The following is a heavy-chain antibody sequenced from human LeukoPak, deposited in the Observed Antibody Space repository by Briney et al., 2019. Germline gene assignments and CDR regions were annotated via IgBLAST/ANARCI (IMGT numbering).Heavy chain of an antibody. D-gene: IGHD6-6*01. V-gene: IGHV4-34*01. CDR3: AREYSSSSNWFDP. CDR1: GGSFSGYY. J-gene: IGHJ5*02. Sequence: SETLSLTCAVYGGSFSGYYWSWIRQPPGKGLEWIGEINHSGSTNYNPSLKSRVTISVDTSKNQFSLKLSSVTAADTAVYYCAREYSSSSNWFDPWGQGTLVTVSS. CDR2: INHSGST.